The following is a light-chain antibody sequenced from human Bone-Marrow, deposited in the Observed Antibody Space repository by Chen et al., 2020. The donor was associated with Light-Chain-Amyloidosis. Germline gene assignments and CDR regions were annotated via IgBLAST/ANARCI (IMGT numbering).Light chain of an antibody. CDR3: SSYTT. J-gene: IGLJ1*01. CDR1: SGDVGAYNY. Sequence: QSALTQPASVSGSPGQSITISCTGTSGDVGAYNYVSWYQQHPGKAPKLLIYDVSNRPSGVSNRFSGSKSANTASLTISGLQAEDEADYYWSSYTTFGTGTRVTVL. V-gene: IGLV2-14*03. CDR2: DVS.